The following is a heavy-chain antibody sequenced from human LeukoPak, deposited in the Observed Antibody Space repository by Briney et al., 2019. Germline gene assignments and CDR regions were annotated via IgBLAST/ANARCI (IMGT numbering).Heavy chain of an antibody. CDR1: GFTFSSYA. CDR2: IATSGGST. Sequence: PGGSLRLSCAASGFTFSSYAMSWVRQAPGRGLEWVSVIATSGGSTYYGDSVKGRFTISRDNSKSTLYLQMNSLRAEDTAVYYCAKGTGSGWYTYAEYFQHWGQGTLVTVSS. CDR3: AKGTGSGWYTYAEYFQH. V-gene: IGHV3-23*01. J-gene: IGHJ1*01. D-gene: IGHD6-19*01.